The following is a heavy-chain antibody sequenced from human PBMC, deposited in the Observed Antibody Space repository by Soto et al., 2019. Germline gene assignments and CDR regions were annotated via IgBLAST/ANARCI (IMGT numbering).Heavy chain of an antibody. Sequence: ASVKVSCKVSGYTLTELSMHWVRQAPGKGLEWMGGFDPEDGETIYAQKFQGRVTMTEDTSTDTAYMELSSLRSEDTAVYYCATGSVVITEIGYYYFDYWGPGTLVTVSS. CDR3: ATGSVVITEIGYYYFDY. CDR2: FDPEDGET. V-gene: IGHV1-24*01. J-gene: IGHJ4*02. D-gene: IGHD3-22*01. CDR1: GYTLTELS.